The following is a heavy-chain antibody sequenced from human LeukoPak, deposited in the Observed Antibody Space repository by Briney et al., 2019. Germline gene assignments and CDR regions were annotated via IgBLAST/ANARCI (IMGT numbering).Heavy chain of an antibody. CDR3: ARPVYGYSGYDSYYYYMDV. Sequence: SETLSLTCAVYGGPFSGYYWSWIRQPPGKGLEWIGEINHVGSTKYKPSLKSRVTISVDTSRKRFSLGLSSVAAADTAIYYCARPVYGYSGYDSYYYYMDVWGKGTTVTVSS. V-gene: IGHV4-34*01. CDR2: INHVGST. J-gene: IGHJ6*03. CDR1: GGPFSGYY. D-gene: IGHD5-12*01.